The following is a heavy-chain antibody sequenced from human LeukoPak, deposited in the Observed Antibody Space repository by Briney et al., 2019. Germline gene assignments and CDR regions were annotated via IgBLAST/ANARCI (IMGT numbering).Heavy chain of an antibody. J-gene: IGHJ4*02. CDR3: ARRLIDYDSSSYYFDY. Sequence: GESLKISCKGSGYSFTSYWIGWVRQMPGKGLDWMGIIYPGDSDTRYSPSFQGQVTISADKSISTAYLQWSSLKASDTAMYYCARRLIDYDSSSYYFDYWGQGTLVTVSS. CDR1: GYSFTSYW. V-gene: IGHV5-51*01. D-gene: IGHD3-22*01. CDR2: IYPGDSDT.